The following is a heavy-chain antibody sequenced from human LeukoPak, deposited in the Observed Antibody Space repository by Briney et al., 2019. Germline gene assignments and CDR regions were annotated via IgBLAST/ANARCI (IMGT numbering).Heavy chain of an antibody. J-gene: IGHJ4*02. CDR2: INTDGSNT. CDR1: GFTFSSYW. CDR3: AREPTSSYYDSSGWPDY. D-gene: IGHD3-22*01. Sequence: GGSLRLSCAASGFTFSSYWMHWVRQAPGKGLLWVSRINTDGSNTIYADSVKGRITISRDNAKNTLYLRMNSLRAEDTAVYYCAREPTSSYYDSSGWPDYWGQGTLVTVSS. V-gene: IGHV3-74*01.